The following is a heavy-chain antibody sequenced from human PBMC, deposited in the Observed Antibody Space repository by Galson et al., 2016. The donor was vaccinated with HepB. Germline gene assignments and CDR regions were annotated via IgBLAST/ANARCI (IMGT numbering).Heavy chain of an antibody. V-gene: IGHV1-69*13. Sequence: SVKVSCKASGGTFNTYVYSWVRQASGQGLEWMGGVTPTLGTTNYAQNFQGRVTITADEYSSTVFLDLSSLGSDDTAVYYCARDLFQYHPRRDGYIFAYWGQGTLVIVSS. CDR1: GGTFNTYV. CDR2: VTPTLGTT. D-gene: IGHD5-24*01. J-gene: IGHJ4*02. CDR3: ARDLFQYHPRRDGYIFAY.